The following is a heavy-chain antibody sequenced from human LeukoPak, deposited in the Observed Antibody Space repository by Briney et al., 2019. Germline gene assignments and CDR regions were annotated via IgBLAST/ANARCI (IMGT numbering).Heavy chain of an antibody. CDR1: GGSISNKY. CDR2: IYYSGNT. CDR3: ARDRGVVAATYVDY. Sequence: SETLSLTCTVSGGSISNKYWSWIRQPPGKGLEWIGYIYYSGNTNYNPSLKSRVTILVDTSKNQVSLKLSSVTAADTAVYYCARDRGVVAATYVDYWGQGTLVTVSS. V-gene: IGHV4-59*12. J-gene: IGHJ4*02. D-gene: IGHD2-15*01.